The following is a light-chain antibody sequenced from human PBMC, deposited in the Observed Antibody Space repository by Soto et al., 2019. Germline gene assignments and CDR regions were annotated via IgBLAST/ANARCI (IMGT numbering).Light chain of an antibody. V-gene: IGLV2-14*01. J-gene: IGLJ1*01. CDR2: QVT. Sequence: QSVLTQPSCVSVSPGQSITISCTGTSSDLVIFSNISWPQQPPGKAPNHMIYQVTNRPSGVSNSFSRSRSGNPASLTVSGLQAEDEADYYCSSSTDSSNYVFGSGTKVTVL. CDR1: SSDLVIFSN. CDR3: SSSTDSSNYV.